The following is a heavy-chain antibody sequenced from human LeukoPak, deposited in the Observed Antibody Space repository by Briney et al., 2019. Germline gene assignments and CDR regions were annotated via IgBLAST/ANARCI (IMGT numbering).Heavy chain of an antibody. Sequence: ASVKVSCKASGYTFTGYYIHWVRQAPGQGLEWMGRINPNSGDTNYAQKFQGRVTMTRDTSITTAYMELSRLRSDDTAMYYCAGDYCSSTSCLFDYWGQGTLVTVSS. D-gene: IGHD2-2*01. V-gene: IGHV1-2*06. J-gene: IGHJ4*02. CDR3: AGDYCSSTSCLFDY. CDR2: INPNSGDT. CDR1: GYTFTGYY.